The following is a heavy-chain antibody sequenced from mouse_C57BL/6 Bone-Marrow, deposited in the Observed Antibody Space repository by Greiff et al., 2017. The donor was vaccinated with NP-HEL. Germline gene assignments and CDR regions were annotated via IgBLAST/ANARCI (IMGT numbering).Heavy chain of an antibody. V-gene: IGHV5-9-1*02. CDR3: TRGGASYYGSYFYAMDY. Sequence: EVPGVESGEGLVKPGGSLKLSCAASGFTFSSYAMSWVRQTPEKRLEWVAYISSGGDYIYYADTVKGRFTISRDNARNTLYLQMSSLKSEDTAMYYCTRGGASYYGSYFYAMDYWGQGTSVTVSS. D-gene: IGHD1-1*01. J-gene: IGHJ4*01. CDR2: ISSGGDYI. CDR1: GFTFSSYA.